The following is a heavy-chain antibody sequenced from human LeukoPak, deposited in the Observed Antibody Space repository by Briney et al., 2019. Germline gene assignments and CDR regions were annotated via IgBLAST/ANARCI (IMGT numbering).Heavy chain of an antibody. Sequence: SETLSLTCTDSGGSISSSSYYWGWIRQPPGKGLEWIGSIYYSGSTYYNPSLKSRVTISVDTSKNQFSLKLSSVTAADTAVYYCASSHSSSWYGDWFDPWGQGTLVTVSS. CDR2: IYYSGST. CDR3: ASSHSSSWYGDWFDP. J-gene: IGHJ5*02. CDR1: GGSISSSSYY. V-gene: IGHV4-39*07. D-gene: IGHD6-13*01.